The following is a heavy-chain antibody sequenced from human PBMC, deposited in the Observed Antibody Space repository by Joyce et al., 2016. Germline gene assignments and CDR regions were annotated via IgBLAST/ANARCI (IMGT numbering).Heavy chain of an antibody. CDR3: ARNGGLSYGQVDY. D-gene: IGHD5-18*01. J-gene: IGHJ4*02. CDR1: GYTFISYD. Sequence: QVQLVQSGPEVQKPGASVKVSCKASGYTFISYDVNWVRQAPGQGLEWMGWISSNSGRTNHAQRVQGRVTMTTDTSTTTAYMELRNLRSDDTAVYYCARNGGLSYGQVDYWGQGTLVTVSS. CDR2: ISSNSGRT. V-gene: IGHV1-18*01.